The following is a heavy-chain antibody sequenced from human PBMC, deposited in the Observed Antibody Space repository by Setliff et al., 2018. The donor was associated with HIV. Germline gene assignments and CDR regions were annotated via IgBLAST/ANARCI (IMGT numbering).Heavy chain of an antibody. J-gene: IGHJ4*02. D-gene: IGHD5-18*01. CDR1: GFTFTMYS. CDR2: ISSRSSTI. Sequence: GGSLRLSCGASGFTFTMYSMNWVRQVPGKGLEWVSHISSRSSTIYYADSVRGRFTISRDDGKNSLYLQMKGLRAEDTAVYYCASIELAAMVPVDYWGQGTLVTVSS. CDR3: ASIELAAMVPVDY. V-gene: IGHV3-48*01.